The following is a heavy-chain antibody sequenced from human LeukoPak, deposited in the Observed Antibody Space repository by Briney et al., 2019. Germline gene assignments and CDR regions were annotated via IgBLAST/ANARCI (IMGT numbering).Heavy chain of an antibody. CDR1: GYTFTGYY. Sequence: GASVKVSCKASGYTFTGYYMHWVRQAPGQGLEWMGRINPNSGGTNYAQKFQGRVTMTRDTSISTAYMELSRLRSDDTAVYYCAREERDYGSGGDYWGQGTLVTVSS. CDR3: AREERDYGSGGDY. D-gene: IGHD3-10*01. CDR2: INPNSGGT. V-gene: IGHV1-2*06. J-gene: IGHJ4*02.